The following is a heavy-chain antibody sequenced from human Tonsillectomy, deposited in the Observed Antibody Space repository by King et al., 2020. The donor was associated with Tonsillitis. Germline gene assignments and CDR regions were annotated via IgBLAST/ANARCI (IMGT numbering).Heavy chain of an antibody. V-gene: IGHV3-30-3*01. CDR1: GFTFSNSA. Sequence: QLVQSGGGVVQPGRSLRLSCAASGFTFSNSAMHWVRQAPGKGLEWVAVISYDGSNKYHADAVKGRLTISRDNSKNTLYLQMNSLRAEDTAVYYCARGRVCGYMYGSYYHGMDVWGQGTTVTVSS. CDR3: ARGRVCGYMYGSYYHGMDV. D-gene: IGHD5-18*01. CDR2: ISYDGSNK. J-gene: IGHJ6*02.